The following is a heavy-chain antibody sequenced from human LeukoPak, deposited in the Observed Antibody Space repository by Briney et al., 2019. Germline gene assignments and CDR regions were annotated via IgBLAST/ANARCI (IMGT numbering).Heavy chain of an antibody. D-gene: IGHD5-24*01. V-gene: IGHV4-59*01. J-gene: IGHJ3*02. CDR3: AGAEMATTRGAFDI. CDR2: IYYSGST. Sequence: SETPSLTCTVSGGSISSYYWSWIRQPPGKGLEWIGYIYYSGSTNYNPSLKSRVTISVDTSKNQFSLKLSSVTAADTAVYYCAGAEMATTRGAFDIWGQGTMVTVSS. CDR1: GGSISSYY.